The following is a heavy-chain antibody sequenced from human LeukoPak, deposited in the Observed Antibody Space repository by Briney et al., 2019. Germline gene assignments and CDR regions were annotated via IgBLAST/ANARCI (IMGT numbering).Heavy chain of an antibody. V-gene: IGHV3-7*01. CDR2: IKQDGSEK. CDR3: ARGLTGYYTHDAFDI. D-gene: IGHD3/OR15-3a*01. CDR1: GFTFSSYW. Sequence: GGSLRLSCAASGFTFSSYWMGWVRQAPGKGLEWVANIKQDGSEKYYVDSVKGRFTTSRDNAKNSLYLQMNSLRAEDTAVYYCARGLTGYYTHDAFDIWGQGTMVTVSS. J-gene: IGHJ3*02.